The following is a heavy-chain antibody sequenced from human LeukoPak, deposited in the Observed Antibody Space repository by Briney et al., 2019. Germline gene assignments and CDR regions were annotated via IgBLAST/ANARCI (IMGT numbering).Heavy chain of an antibody. V-gene: IGHV3-48*02. D-gene: IGHD6-6*01. Sequence: GGSLRLSCAAPGFTFSTYSMNWVRQAPGKGLEWVSYISGTSSTIYYADSVKGRFTISRDNAKNSLNLQMNSLRDEDTAVYYCVRESSGTVDYWGQGTLVTVSS. CDR2: ISGTSSTI. CDR3: VRESSGTVDY. CDR1: GFTFSTYS. J-gene: IGHJ4*02.